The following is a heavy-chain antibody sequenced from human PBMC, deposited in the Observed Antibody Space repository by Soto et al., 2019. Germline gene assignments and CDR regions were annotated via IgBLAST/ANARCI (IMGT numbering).Heavy chain of an antibody. CDR3: ARDLNSDRLTMVH. D-gene: IGHD3-10*01. Sequence: QLQLQESGPGLVKPSETLSLTCTVSGGSISSSSYYWGWIRQPPGKGLEWIGSIYYSGSTYYNPSLKSRVTISVDTSKNQFSLKLSSVTAADTAVYYCARDLNSDRLTMVHWGQGTLVTVSS. CDR1: GGSISSSSYY. V-gene: IGHV4-39*02. CDR2: IYYSGST. J-gene: IGHJ4*02.